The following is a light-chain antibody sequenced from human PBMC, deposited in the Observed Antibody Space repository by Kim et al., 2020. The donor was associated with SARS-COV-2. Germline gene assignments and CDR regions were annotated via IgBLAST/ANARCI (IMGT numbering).Light chain of an antibody. CDR2: QDS. V-gene: IGLV3-1*01. CDR1: KLGDKH. CDR3: QAWDSSTVV. J-gene: IGLJ2*01. Sequence: SVSPEHTASFTCSGDKLGDKHSCWYQQKPGQSPVLVIYQDSKRPSGIPERFSGSNSGNTATLTISGTQAMDEADYYCQAWDSSTVVFGGGTQLTVL.